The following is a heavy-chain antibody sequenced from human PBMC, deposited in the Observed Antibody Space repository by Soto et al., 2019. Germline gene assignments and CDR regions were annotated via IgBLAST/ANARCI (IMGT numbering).Heavy chain of an antibody. V-gene: IGHV4-39*01. Sequence: PSETLSLTCTVSGGSISSSDYYWGWIRQPPGKGLEWIGNIYYSGSAYNPSLKSRVTISVDTSKNQVSLKLSSVTAADTAVYYCATLPPRIVVVVLPIPSWGQGTLVTVSS. CDR1: GGSISSSDYY. CDR2: IYYSGSA. D-gene: IGHD2-15*01. J-gene: IGHJ4*02. CDR3: ATLPPRIVVVVLPIPS.